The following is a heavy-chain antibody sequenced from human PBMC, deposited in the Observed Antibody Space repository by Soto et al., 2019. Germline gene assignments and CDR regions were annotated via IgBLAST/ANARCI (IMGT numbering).Heavy chain of an antibody. Sequence: SGPTLVNPTQTLTLTCSFSGFSLMNGGVGVGWIRQPPGKALEWVALXXXNDDKRYSPSLKSRLTLTKDTSKDQVVLTMTNVDPVDTATYYCAHKLDSVDWFDPWGQGTLVTVSS. J-gene: IGHJ5*02. D-gene: IGHD2-2*03. V-gene: IGHV2-5*01. CDR2: XXXNDDK. CDR3: AHKLDSVDWFDP. CDR1: GFSLMNGGVG.